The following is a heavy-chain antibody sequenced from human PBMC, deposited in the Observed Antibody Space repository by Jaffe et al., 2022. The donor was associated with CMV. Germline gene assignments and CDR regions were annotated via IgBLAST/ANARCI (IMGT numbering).Heavy chain of an antibody. Sequence: EVQLVESGGGLVQPGGSLRLSCAASGFSFSTYALSWVRQAPGKGLEWVATIETSDTNYGDTVKGRFTISRDDSKNTLYLQMNSLRAEDTAVYFCAKDSSGTYQGGQGILVTVSS. CDR2: IETSDT. CDR1: GFSFSTYA. D-gene: IGHD1-26*01. V-gene: IGHV3-23*04. J-gene: IGHJ4*02. CDR3: AKDSSGTYQ.